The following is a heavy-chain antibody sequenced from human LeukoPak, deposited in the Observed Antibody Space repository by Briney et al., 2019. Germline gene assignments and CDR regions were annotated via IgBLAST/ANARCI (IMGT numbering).Heavy chain of an antibody. V-gene: IGHV1-2*02. CDR3: ARDSAGWLQLGYYFDY. Sequence: ASVKVSCKSSGYTFTGYYMHWVRQAPGQGLEWMGWINPNSGGTNYAQKFQGRVTMTRDTSISTAYMELSRLRSDDTAVYYCARDSAGWLQLGYYFDYWGQGTLVTVSS. CDR2: INPNSGGT. CDR1: GYTFTGYY. D-gene: IGHD5-24*01. J-gene: IGHJ4*02.